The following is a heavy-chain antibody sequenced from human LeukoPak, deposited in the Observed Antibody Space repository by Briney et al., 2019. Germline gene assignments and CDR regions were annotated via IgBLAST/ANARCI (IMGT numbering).Heavy chain of an antibody. J-gene: IGHJ4*02. D-gene: IGHD4-17*01. V-gene: IGHV3-66*01. Sequence: GGSLRLSCAASGFIFTGNYMSWVRQAPGQGLEWVSVVYSDGRTSYPDSVKGRFTISRGNSRNTLYLQMTSLRAEDSAVYYCARAQPNADGDPTLFDCWGQGTLVTVSS. CDR2: VYSDGRT. CDR1: GFIFTGNY. CDR3: ARAQPNADGDPTLFDC.